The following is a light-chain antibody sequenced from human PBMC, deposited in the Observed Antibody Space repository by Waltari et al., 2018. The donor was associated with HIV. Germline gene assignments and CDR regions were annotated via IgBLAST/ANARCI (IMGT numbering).Light chain of an antibody. CDR3: QVWDSSSDHVV. V-gene: IGLV3-21*02. J-gene: IGLJ2*01. CDR2: DDS. Sequence: SYVLTQPPSVSVAPGQTARITCGGNNIGSKSVHWYQQKPGQAPVLVVCDDSDRPTGIPDRFSCPHSGNTATRTISRVEAGDEADYYCQVWDSSSDHVVFGGGTKLTVL. CDR1: NIGSKS.